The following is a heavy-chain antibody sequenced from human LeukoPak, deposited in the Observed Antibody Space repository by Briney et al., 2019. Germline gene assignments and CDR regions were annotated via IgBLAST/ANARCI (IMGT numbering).Heavy chain of an antibody. CDR3: ARDGYCSGGSCSGPFDY. J-gene: IGHJ4*02. CDR2: IWYDGSNK. Sequence: GGSLRLSCAASGFTFSSYGMHWVRRAPGKGLEWVAVIWYDGSNKYYADSVKGRFTISRDNSKNTLYLQMNSLRAEDTAVYYCARDGYCSGGSCSGPFDYWGQGTLVTVSS. V-gene: IGHV3-33*01. D-gene: IGHD2-15*01. CDR1: GFTFSSYG.